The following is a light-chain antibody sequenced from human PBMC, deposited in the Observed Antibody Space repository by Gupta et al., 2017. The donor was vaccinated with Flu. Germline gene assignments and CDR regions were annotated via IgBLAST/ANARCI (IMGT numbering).Light chain of an antibody. Sequence: SITISCTGTSSDVGSYNLVSWYQQHPGKAPKLMMYEGSKRPSGVSNRFSGSKSGNTASLTISGLQAEDEADYYCCSYAGSSTGVFGGGTKLTVL. CDR2: EGS. J-gene: IGLJ3*02. CDR1: SSDVGSYNL. V-gene: IGLV2-23*01. CDR3: CSYAGSSTGV.